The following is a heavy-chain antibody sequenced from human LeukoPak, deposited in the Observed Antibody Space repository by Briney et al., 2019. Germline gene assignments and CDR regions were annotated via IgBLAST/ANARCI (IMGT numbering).Heavy chain of an antibody. D-gene: IGHD3-22*01. V-gene: IGHV3-64*01. J-gene: IGHJ4*02. CDR2: ISTNGGST. CDR3: ARGGYYDSSGSFDY. Sequence: GGSLRLSCAASGFTFSNYAMYWVRQAPGRGLEYVSAISTNGGSTDCANSVKGRFTISRDNSDNRVFLQMGTLRAEDMAVYYCARGGYYDSSGSFDYWGRGILVTVSS. CDR1: GFTFSNYA.